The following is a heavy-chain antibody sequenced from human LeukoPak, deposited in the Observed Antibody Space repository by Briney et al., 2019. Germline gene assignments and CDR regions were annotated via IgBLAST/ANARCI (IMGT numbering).Heavy chain of an antibody. Sequence: GASVKVSCKASGYTLTSYAMHWVRQAPGQRLEWMGWINAGNGNTKYSQKFQGRVTITRDTSASTSYMELSSLRSEDTAVYYCARGLVAAAGRPLGYWGQGTLVTVSS. V-gene: IGHV1-3*01. CDR2: INAGNGNT. CDR3: ARGLVAAAGRPLGY. J-gene: IGHJ4*02. D-gene: IGHD6-13*01. CDR1: GYTLTSYA.